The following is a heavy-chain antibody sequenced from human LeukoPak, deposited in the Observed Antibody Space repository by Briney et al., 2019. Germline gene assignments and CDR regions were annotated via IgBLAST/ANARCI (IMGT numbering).Heavy chain of an antibody. CDR3: AKGIRQLGNYYYYMDV. CDR1: GFTFSNYG. J-gene: IGHJ6*03. D-gene: IGHD7-27*01. Sequence: LSGGSLRLSCAASGFTFSNYGMSWVRQAPGKGLEWVSVISGSGGSTYYADSVKGRFTMSRDNPKNMLYLQMNSLRAEDTALYYCAKGIRQLGNYYYYMDVWGKGTTVTVSS. CDR2: ISGSGGST. V-gene: IGHV3-23*01.